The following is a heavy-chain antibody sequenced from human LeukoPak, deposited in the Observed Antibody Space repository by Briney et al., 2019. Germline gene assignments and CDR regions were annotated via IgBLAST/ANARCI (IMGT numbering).Heavy chain of an antibody. V-gene: IGHV3-30*18. J-gene: IGHJ5*02. Sequence: GGSLRLSCAASGFTFSSYGMHWVRQAPGKGLEWVAVISYDGSNKYYADSVKGRFTISRDNSKNTLYLQMNSLRAEDTAVYYCAKDLIPAAMVPWFDPWGQGTLVTVSS. CDR2: ISYDGSNK. D-gene: IGHD2-2*01. CDR3: AKDLIPAAMVPWFDP. CDR1: GFTFSSYG.